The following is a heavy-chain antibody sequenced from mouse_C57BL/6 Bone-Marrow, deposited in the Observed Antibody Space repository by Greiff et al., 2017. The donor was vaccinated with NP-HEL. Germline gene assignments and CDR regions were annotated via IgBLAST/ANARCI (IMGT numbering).Heavy chain of an antibody. V-gene: IGHV2-2*01. CDR1: GFSLTSYG. CDR2: IWSGGST. Sequence: QVQLQQSGPGLVQPSQSLSITCTVSGFSLTSYGVHWVRQSPGKGLEWLGVIWSGGSTDDNAAFISRLSISKVNYKSQVFLKMNSLQADDTAIDYCARPGCYGSSPWFAYWGQGTLVTVAA. J-gene: IGHJ3*01. D-gene: IGHD1-1*01. CDR3: ARPGCYGSSPWFAY.